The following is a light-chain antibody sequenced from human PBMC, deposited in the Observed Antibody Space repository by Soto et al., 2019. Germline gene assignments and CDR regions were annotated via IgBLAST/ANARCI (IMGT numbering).Light chain of an antibody. V-gene: IGKV3-15*01. CDR1: QSVSSN. CDR2: GAS. CDR3: QQYSVYWT. Sequence: APLSCRASQSVSSNLAWYQQKPGQAPRLLIYGASTRATGIPARFSGSGSGTEFTLTINSLQPDDFATYYCQQYSVYWTFGQGTKVDIK. J-gene: IGKJ1*01.